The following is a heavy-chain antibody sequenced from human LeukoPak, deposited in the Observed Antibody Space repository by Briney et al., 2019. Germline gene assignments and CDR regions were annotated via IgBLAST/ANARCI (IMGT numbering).Heavy chain of an antibody. V-gene: IGHV4-59*01. CDR3: ASVSYSGYKKHAFDI. D-gene: IGHD5-12*01. Sequence: SETLSLTCTVSGGSISSYYWSWIRQPPGKGLEWIGYIYYSGSTNYNPSLKSRVTISVDTSKNQFSLKLSSVTAADAAVYYCASVSYSGYKKHAFDIWGQGTMVTVSS. CDR2: IYYSGST. CDR1: GGSISSYY. J-gene: IGHJ3*02.